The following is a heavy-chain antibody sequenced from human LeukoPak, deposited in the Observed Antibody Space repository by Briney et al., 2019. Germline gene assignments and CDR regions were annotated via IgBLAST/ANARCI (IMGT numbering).Heavy chain of an antibody. J-gene: IGHJ6*03. D-gene: IGHD2-2*01. CDR1: GGSISSSSYY. CDR2: IYTSGST. Sequence: SETLSLTCTVSGGSISSSSYYWGWIRQPAGKGLEWIGRIYTSGSTNYNPSLKSRVTISVDTSKNQFSLKLSSVTAADTAVYYCARDLSTPTGYYYYMDVWGKGTTVTVSS. V-gene: IGHV4-61*02. CDR3: ARDLSTPTGYYYYMDV.